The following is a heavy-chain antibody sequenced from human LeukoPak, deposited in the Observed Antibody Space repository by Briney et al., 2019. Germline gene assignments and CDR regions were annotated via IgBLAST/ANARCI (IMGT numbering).Heavy chain of an antibody. CDR2: IQYDGTIK. Sequence: PGGSLRLSCAASGFTFNTYGMHWVRQAPGKGLEWVAFIQYDGTIKYYGDSVKGRFTISRDNSKNTLYLQMNSLRAEDTAIYYCAKDPYGETTYYFDYWGQGTLVTVSS. J-gene: IGHJ4*02. CDR1: GFTFNTYG. CDR3: AKDPYGETTYYFDY. D-gene: IGHD4/OR15-4a*01. V-gene: IGHV3-30*02.